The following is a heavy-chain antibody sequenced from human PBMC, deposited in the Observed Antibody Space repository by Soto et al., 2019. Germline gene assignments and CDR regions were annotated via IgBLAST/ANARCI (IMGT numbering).Heavy chain of an antibody. CDR1: GLTFIDSA. V-gene: IGHV1-58*01. Sequence: SVKVSCKSSGLTFIDSAVQWVRQTRGHRLDWIGWIVVGSGNTNYAQEFQGRVTITRDMSTNTVYMELSSLRSEDSAVFYCAADVLTYYYESSGYYFDGFDTWGQGTMVTV. D-gene: IGHD3-22*01. CDR2: IVVGSGNT. CDR3: AADVLTYYYESSGYYFDGFDT. J-gene: IGHJ3*02.